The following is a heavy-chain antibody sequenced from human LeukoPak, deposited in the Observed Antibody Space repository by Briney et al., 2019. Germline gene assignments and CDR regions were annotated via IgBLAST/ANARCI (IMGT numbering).Heavy chain of an antibody. CDR3: ASGGSGSQAFDF. D-gene: IGHD3-10*01. CDR2: ISAYNGNT. CDR1: GYTFTGYY. J-gene: IGHJ4*02. Sequence: ASVKVSCKASGYTFTGYYMHWVRQAPGQGLEWMGWISAYNGNTDYAQKFQGRVTMTTDTSTGTAYMELRSLRSDDTAAYFCASGGSGSQAFDFWGQGTLVTVSS. V-gene: IGHV1-18*04.